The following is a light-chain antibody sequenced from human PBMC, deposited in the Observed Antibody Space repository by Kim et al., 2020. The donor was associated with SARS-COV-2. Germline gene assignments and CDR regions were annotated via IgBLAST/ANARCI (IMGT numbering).Light chain of an antibody. CDR2: GTS. J-gene: IGKJ2*01. Sequence: LGERSALSCRASHRRIGSHLAWYQHKPGQAPRLLIYGTSSRATGIPDRFSGSGSGTDFTLTIGRLEPEDVAVYYCQHYGGPPYTFGQGTKLEI. CDR3: QHYGGPPYT. V-gene: IGKV3-20*01. CDR1: HRRIGSH.